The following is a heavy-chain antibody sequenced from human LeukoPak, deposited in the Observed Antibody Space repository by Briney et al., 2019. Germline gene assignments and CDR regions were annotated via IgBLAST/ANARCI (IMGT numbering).Heavy chain of an antibody. CDR2: MNPNSGNT. D-gene: IGHD5-24*01. CDR1: GYTFTSYD. J-gene: IGHJ3*02. CDR3: AVGMATGAFDI. V-gene: IGHV1-8*01. Sequence: ASVKVSCKASGYTFTSYDINWVRQATGQGLEWMGWMNPNSGNTGYAQKFHGRVTMTRNTSISTAYMELNSLRSEDTAVYYCAVGMATGAFDIWGQGTMATVSS.